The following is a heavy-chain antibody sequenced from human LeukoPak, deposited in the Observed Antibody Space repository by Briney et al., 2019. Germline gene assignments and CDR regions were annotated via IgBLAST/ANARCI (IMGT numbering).Heavy chain of an antibody. CDR2: IDPGSGTT. CDR3: ARVGYSYFDY. D-gene: IGHD5-24*01. Sequence: GASVKVSCKTSGYRFTSYFMHWVRQAPGQGLEWMGIIDPGSGTTAYAQKFQGRVTMTRDTSTTMFYMEVSSLRSEDTAMYYCARVGYSYFDYWGQGTLATVSS. CDR1: GYRFTSYF. J-gene: IGHJ4*02. V-gene: IGHV1-46*01.